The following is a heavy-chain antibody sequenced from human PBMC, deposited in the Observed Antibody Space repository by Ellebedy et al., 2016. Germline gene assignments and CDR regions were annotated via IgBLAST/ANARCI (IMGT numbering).Heavy chain of an antibody. CDR1: GVATSSSNYY. CDR3: ARHADGAWYALDQ. J-gene: IGHJ1*01. Sequence: SETLSLTCTVSGVATSSSNYYWGWIRQPPGKGLEWIGSVYFSGSTYFNPSLKSRVTVSLDFTRNHFSLNLTSVTAADTAIYYCARHADGAWYALDQWGQGTLVTVSS. CDR2: VYFSGST. V-gene: IGHV4-39*01. D-gene: IGHD6-19*01.